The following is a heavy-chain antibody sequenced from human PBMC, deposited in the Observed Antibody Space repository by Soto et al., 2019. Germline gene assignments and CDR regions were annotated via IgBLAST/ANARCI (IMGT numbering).Heavy chain of an antibody. CDR1: GYTFTGYY. J-gene: IGHJ4*02. Sequence: ASVKVSCKASGYTFTGYYMHWVRQAPGQGLEWMGWINPNSGGTNYAQKFQGWVTTTRDTSISTAYMELSRLRSDDTAVYYCARSILTGYYSGSFYFDYWGQGTLVTVSS. CDR2: INPNSGGT. D-gene: IGHD3-9*01. CDR3: ARSILTGYYSGSFYFDY. V-gene: IGHV1-2*04.